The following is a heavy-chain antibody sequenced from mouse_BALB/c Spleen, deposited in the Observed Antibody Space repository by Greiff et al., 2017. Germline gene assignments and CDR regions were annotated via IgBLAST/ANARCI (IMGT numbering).Heavy chain of an antibody. V-gene: IGHV1-62-2*01. D-gene: IGHD2-3*01. CDR2: FYPGSGSI. J-gene: IGHJ4*01. Sequence: QVQLKESGAELVKPGASVKLSCKASGYTFTEYIIHWVKQRSGQGLEWIGWFYPGSGSIKYNEKFKDKATLTADKSSSTVYMELSRVTSEDSAVYFCERDAIYDGYHDAMDYWGQGTSVTVSS. CDR1: GYTFTEYI. CDR3: ERDAIYDGYHDAMDY.